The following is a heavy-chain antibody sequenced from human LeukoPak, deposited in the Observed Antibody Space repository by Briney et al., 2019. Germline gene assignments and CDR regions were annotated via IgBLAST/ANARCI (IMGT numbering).Heavy chain of an antibody. J-gene: IGHJ4*02. CDR3: AKTPESRLHYGSGSYLTN. CDR2: LSGSGGTP. D-gene: IGHD3-10*01. V-gene: IGHV3-23*01. Sequence: PGGSLRLSCAASGFTFSSYAMSWVRQAPGKGLEWVTALSGSGGTPYYADSVKGRFTISRDNSNNRLYLQMNSLRAEDTALYYCAKTPESRLHYGSGSYLTNWGQGTLVTVSS. CDR1: GFTFSSYA.